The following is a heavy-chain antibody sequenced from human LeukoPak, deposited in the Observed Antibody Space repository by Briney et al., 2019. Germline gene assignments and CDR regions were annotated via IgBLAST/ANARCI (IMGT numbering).Heavy chain of an antibody. CDR2: FNSDGSNT. J-gene: IGHJ5*02. Sequence: PGGSLRLSCAASGFTFSSYWMHWVRQAPGKGLVWVSRFNSDGSNTRYADSVKGRFTISRDNAKNTLYLQMNSLRAEDTAVYYCAKDLVGQLVWGISNLGRVPWGQGTLVTVSS. CDR3: AKDLVGQLVWGISNLGRVP. CDR1: GFTFSSYW. D-gene: IGHD6-6*01. V-gene: IGHV3-74*01.